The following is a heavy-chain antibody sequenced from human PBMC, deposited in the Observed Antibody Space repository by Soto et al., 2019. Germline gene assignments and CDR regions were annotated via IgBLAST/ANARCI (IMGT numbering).Heavy chain of an antibody. Sequence: GESLKISCKGSGYSFTSYWIGWVRQMPGKGLEWIVIIYPGDSDTRYSPSFQGQVTISADKSISTAYLQWSSLKASDTAMYYCARQWTEAGPHYYYYYGMDVWGQGTTVTVSS. CDR1: GYSFTSYW. CDR2: IYPGDSDT. V-gene: IGHV5-51*01. J-gene: IGHJ6*02. D-gene: IGHD6-13*01. CDR3: ARQWTEAGPHYYYYYGMDV.